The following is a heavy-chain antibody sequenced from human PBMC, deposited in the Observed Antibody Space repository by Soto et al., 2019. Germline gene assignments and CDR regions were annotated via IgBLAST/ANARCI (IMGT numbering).Heavy chain of an antibody. CDR3: ARRSDILTGYYNSFSFDY. V-gene: IGHV3-48*02. CDR1: GFTFSSYS. Sequence: GGSLRLSCAASGFTFSSYSMNWVRQAPGKGLEWVSYISSSSSTIYHADSVKGRFTISRDNAKNSLYLQMNSLRDEDTAVYYCARRSDILTGYYNSFSFDYWSQGTLVTVSS. CDR2: ISSSSSTI. J-gene: IGHJ4*02. D-gene: IGHD3-9*01.